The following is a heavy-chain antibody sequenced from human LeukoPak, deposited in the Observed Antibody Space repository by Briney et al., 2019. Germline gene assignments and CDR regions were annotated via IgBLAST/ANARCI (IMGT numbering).Heavy chain of an antibody. CDR1: GGSMVGYY. Sequence: SETLSLTCTVSGGSMVGYYWSWIRQPPGKGLEWIGYIYYTGTTTYNPSLKSRVTISVDTSNSQFSLKLTSATTADTAVYFCARVDYGDYGLPSWYFDVWGRGALVAASS. D-gene: IGHD4-17*01. V-gene: IGHV4-59*01. CDR3: ARVDYGDYGLPSWYFDV. CDR2: IYYTGTT. J-gene: IGHJ2*01.